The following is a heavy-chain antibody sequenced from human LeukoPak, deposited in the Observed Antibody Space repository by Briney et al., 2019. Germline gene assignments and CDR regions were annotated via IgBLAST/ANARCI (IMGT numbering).Heavy chain of an antibody. CDR2: MYTGGTT. CDR1: GFTVSGTH. CDR3: AKDEVTSGGGLAS. Sequence: GGCLRLSCAASGFTVSGTHMSWVRQARGKGLEWVSAMYTGGTTYYADSVTGRFTVSRDTSRNTLFLHMDSLRAEDTAVYYCAKDEVTSGGGLASWGQGTLVIVSS. J-gene: IGHJ5*01. V-gene: IGHV3-53*01. D-gene: IGHD2-21*02.